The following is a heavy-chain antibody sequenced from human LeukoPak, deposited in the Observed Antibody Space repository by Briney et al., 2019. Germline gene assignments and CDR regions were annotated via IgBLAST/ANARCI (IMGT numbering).Heavy chain of an antibody. Sequence: SETLSLTCTVSADSISSSSYDWGWLRQPPGKGLEWIASIDSSVTYYKPSFKSRVTISVDTSKNQFSLNLSSVTAADTAVYDCASRPVLWGFAYWGQGTLVTVSS. CDR1: ADSISSSSYD. CDR2: IDSSVT. J-gene: IGHJ4*02. V-gene: IGHV4-39*01. CDR3: ASRPVLWGFAY. D-gene: IGHD3-16*01.